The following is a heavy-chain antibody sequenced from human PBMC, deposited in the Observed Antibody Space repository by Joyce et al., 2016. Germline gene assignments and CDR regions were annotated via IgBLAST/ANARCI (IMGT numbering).Heavy chain of an antibody. Sequence: VELVEFGGGLVQPGGSLRLSCAASGFSIINNYMSWVRQAPGRGPEWYSVFHTTQSIYYADSVRGRFTLSRDISKNMVYLQMNSLRVEYTAMYYCAREGNFHDSSGFYSDYWGQGILVIVSS. V-gene: IGHV3-66*01. CDR3: AREGNFHDSSGFYSDY. CDR2: FHTTQSI. CDR1: GFSIINNY. D-gene: IGHD3-22*01. J-gene: IGHJ4*02.